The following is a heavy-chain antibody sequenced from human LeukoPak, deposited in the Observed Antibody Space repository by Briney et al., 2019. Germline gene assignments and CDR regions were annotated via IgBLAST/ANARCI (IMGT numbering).Heavy chain of an antibody. CDR3: ARDGGYDNSGYHLLGPYYYGMDV. V-gene: IGHV4-34*01. D-gene: IGHD3-22*01. J-gene: IGHJ6*02. CDR1: GGSFSGYY. Sequence: SETLSLTCAVYGGSFSGYYWSWIRQPPGKGLEWIGEINHSGSTNYNPSLKSRVTISVDTSKNQFSLKLSSVTAADTAVYYCARDGGYDNSGYHLLGPYYYGMDVWGQGTTVTVSS. CDR2: INHSGST.